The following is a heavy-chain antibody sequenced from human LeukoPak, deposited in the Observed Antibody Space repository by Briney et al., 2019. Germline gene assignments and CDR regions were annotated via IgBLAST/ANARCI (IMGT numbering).Heavy chain of an antibody. V-gene: IGHV4-59*08. CDR1: GGSISSYY. J-gene: IGHJ4*02. D-gene: IGHD2-8*01. CDR2: IYYSGSI. CDR3: ARHSPVYYDFDY. Sequence: PSETLYLTCTVSGGSISSYYWSWIRQPPGKGLEWIGYIYYSGSINYNPSLKSRVTISVDTSKEQFSLKLSSVTAADTAVYYCARHSPVYYDFDYWGQGTLVTVSS.